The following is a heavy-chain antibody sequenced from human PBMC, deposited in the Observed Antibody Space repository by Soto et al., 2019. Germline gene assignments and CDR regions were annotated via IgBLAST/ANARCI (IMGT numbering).Heavy chain of an antibody. CDR2: ISGSGGST. Sequence: PGGSLRLSCAASGFTFSSYAMSWVRQASGKGLEWVSAISGSGGSTYYADSVKGRFTISRDNSKNTLYLQMNSLRAEDTAVYYCAKNDPGSYYNGDPEYYYYYGMDVWGQGTTVTVSS. CDR3: AKNDPGSYYNGDPEYYYYYGMDV. CDR1: GFTFSSYA. D-gene: IGHD3-10*01. V-gene: IGHV3-23*01. J-gene: IGHJ6*02.